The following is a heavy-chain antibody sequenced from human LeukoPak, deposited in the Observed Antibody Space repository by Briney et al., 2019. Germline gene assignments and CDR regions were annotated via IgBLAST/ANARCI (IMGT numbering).Heavy chain of an antibody. Sequence: SQTLSLTCTVSGGSISSGGYYWSWIRQHPGKGLEWIGYIYYSGSTYYNPSLKSRVTISVDTSKNQFSLKLSSVTAADTAVYYCVANSSGWLYFDYWGQGTLVAVSS. CDR3: VANSSGWLYFDY. D-gene: IGHD6-19*01. CDR2: IYYSGST. CDR1: GGSISSGGYY. V-gene: IGHV4-31*03. J-gene: IGHJ4*02.